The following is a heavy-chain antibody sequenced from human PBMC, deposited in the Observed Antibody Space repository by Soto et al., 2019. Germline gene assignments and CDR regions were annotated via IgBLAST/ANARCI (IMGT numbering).Heavy chain of an antibody. CDR2: IYYSGST. J-gene: IGHJ4*02. CDR1: GGSISSSSYY. V-gene: IGHV4-39*01. D-gene: IGHD5-18*01. CDR3: AIEYRIDY. Sequence: SETLSLTCTVSGGSISSSSYYWGWIRQPPGKGLEWIGSIYYSGSTYYNPSLKSRVTISVDTSKNQFSLKLSSVTAADTAVYYCAIEYRIDYWGQGTLVTVSS.